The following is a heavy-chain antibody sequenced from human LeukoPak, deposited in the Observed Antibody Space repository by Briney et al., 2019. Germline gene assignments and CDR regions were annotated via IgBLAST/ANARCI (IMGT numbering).Heavy chain of an antibody. J-gene: IGHJ6*03. V-gene: IGHV4-39*07. CDR1: GGSISSSSYY. Sequence: SETLSLTCTVSGGSISSSSYYWGWIRQPPGKGLEWIGSIYYSGSTYYNPSLKSRVTMSVDTSKSQFSLKLSSVTAADTAVYYCARVVAVAGDYYYYMDVWGKGTTVTVSS. CDR3: ARVVAVAGDYYYYMDV. D-gene: IGHD6-19*01. CDR2: IYYSGST.